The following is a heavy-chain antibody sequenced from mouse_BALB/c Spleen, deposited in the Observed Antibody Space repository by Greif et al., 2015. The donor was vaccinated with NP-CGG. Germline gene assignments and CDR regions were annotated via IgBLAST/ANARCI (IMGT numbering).Heavy chain of an antibody. D-gene: IGHD4-1*01. V-gene: IGHV14-3*02. CDR1: GFNIKDTY. CDR2: IDPANGNT. CDR3: ARDWDEAMDY. J-gene: IGHJ4*01. Sequence: EVQRVESGAELVKPGASVKLSCTASGFNIKDTYMHWVKQRPEQGLEWIGRIDPANGNTKYDPKFQGEATITADTSSNTAYLQLSSLTSEDTAVYYCARDWDEAMDYWGQGTSVTVSS.